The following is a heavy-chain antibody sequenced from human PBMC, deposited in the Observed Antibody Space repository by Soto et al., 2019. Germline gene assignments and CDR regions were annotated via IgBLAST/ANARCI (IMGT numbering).Heavy chain of an antibody. J-gene: IGHJ5*02. V-gene: IGHV1-3*01. Sequence: ASVKVSCKASGYTFTRYTMNWVLQAPGQRLEWMGWINPDNGNTKSSQKFQDRVIITRDTSASTAYMDLSSLRSEDTAVYYCARGIATGQLDPWGQGTLVTVSS. D-gene: IGHD2-15*01. CDR3: ARGIATGQLDP. CDR2: INPDNGNT. CDR1: GYTFTRYT.